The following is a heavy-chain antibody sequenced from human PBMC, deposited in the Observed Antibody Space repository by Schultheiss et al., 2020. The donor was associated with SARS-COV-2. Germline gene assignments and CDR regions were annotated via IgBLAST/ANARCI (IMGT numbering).Heavy chain of an antibody. J-gene: IGHJ3*02. V-gene: IGHV3-48*03. CDR3: ARDSGIVGAPNAFDI. D-gene: IGHD1-26*01. CDR1: GFTYSSYE. Sequence: GESLKISCAASGFTYSSYEMNWVRQAPGKGLEWVSYISSSGSTIYYADSVKGRFTISRDNAKNSLYLQMNSLRAEDTAVYYCARDSGIVGAPNAFDIWGQGTMVTV. CDR2: ISSSGSTI.